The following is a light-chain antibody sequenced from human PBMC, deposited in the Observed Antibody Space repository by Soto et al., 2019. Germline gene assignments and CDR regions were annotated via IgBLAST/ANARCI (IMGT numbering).Light chain of an antibody. CDR2: AAS. Sequence: DIPLTQSPSFLSASVGDRVTITCRASQAISSYLAWYQQKPGKAPKLLIYAASTLQSGVPSRFSGSGSGTEFTLTISSLQPEYFATYDCQQLSSYIPFGPGTKVDIK. CDR1: QAISSY. J-gene: IGKJ3*01. V-gene: IGKV1-9*01. CDR3: QQLSSYIP.